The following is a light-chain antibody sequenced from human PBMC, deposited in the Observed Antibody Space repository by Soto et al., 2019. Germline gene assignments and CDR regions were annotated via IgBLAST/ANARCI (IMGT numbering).Light chain of an antibody. V-gene: IGKV3-20*01. J-gene: IGKJ4*01. CDR3: QQYASSPLT. CDR2: GAS. Sequence: EIVLTQSPGTLSLSSGERATLSCRASQSVRSNYLAWYQQKPGQAPRLLIGGASSTATGIPDRFGGSGSGTYSTLTISRLEPEDFAVYYWQQYASSPLTFGGGTKVEIK. CDR1: QSVRSNY.